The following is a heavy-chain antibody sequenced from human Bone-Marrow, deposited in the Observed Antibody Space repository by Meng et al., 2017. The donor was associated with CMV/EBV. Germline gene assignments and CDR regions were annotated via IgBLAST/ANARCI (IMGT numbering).Heavy chain of an antibody. Sequence: ASVKVSCKASGYTFTSYGISWVRQAPGQGLEWMGWISAYNGNTNYAQKLQGRVTMTTDTSTSTAYMELRSLRSDDTAVYYCARDPLGPAAIPLYCYYYGMDVWGQGTTVTVSS. CDR1: GYTFTSYG. D-gene: IGHD2-2*02. CDR2: ISAYNGNT. CDR3: ARDPLGPAAIPLYCYYYGMDV. V-gene: IGHV1-18*01. J-gene: IGHJ6*02.